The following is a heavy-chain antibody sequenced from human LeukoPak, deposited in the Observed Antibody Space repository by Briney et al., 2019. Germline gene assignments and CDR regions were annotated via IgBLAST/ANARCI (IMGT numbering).Heavy chain of an antibody. Sequence: ASVKVSCKASGYTFSGYYMHWVRQAPGQGLEWMGWINPNSGGTNNAQKFQGRVTMTRDTSISTAYMELSRLRSDDTAVYYCARVLFYSSGNKSNRVDYWGQGTLVTVSS. V-gene: IGHV1-2*02. D-gene: IGHD6-19*01. CDR3: ARVLFYSSGNKSNRVDY. CDR2: INPNSGGT. CDR1: GYTFSGYY. J-gene: IGHJ4*02.